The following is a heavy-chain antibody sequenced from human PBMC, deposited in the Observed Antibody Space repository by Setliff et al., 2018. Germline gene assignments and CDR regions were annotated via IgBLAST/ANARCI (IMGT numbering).Heavy chain of an antibody. Sequence: GASVKVSCKASGGTFSSYAISWVRQAPGQGLEWMGGIIPILGIANYAQKFQGRVTITADESTGTAYMELSSLRSEDTAVYYCASLSSGYFNWYFDLWGRGTLVTVSS. CDR3: ASLSSGYFNWYFDL. D-gene: IGHD3-22*01. CDR2: IIPILGIA. V-gene: IGHV1-69*10. CDR1: GGTFSSYA. J-gene: IGHJ2*01.